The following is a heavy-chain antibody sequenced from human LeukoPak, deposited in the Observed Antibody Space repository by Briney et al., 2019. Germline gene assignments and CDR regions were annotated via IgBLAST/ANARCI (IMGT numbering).Heavy chain of an antibody. Sequence: PGGSLRLSCAASGFSFNDYTMHWVRQAPGKGLEWVSGITWNGNNIAYADSVKGRFTISRDNTRNTLYLQMNSLRPEDTALYYCAKGSGYYYDRISFDYWGRGNLLTVSS. V-gene: IGHV3-9*01. CDR3: AKGSGYYYDRISFDY. CDR1: GFSFNDYT. D-gene: IGHD3-22*01. CDR2: ITWNGNNI. J-gene: IGHJ4*02.